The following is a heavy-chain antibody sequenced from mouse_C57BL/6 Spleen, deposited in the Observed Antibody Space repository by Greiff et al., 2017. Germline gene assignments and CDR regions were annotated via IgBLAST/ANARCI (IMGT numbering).Heavy chain of an antibody. D-gene: IGHD1-1*01. CDR2: IYPRSGNT. J-gene: IGHJ1*03. CDR3: AREGGSSYGYFDV. CDR1: GYTFTSYG. Sequence: VQLQQSGAELARPGASVKLSCKASGYTFTSYGISWVKQRTGQGLEWIGEIYPRSGNTYYNEKFKGKATLTADKSSSTAYMELRSLTSEDSAVYFCAREGGSSYGYFDVWGTGTTVTVSS. V-gene: IGHV1-81*01.